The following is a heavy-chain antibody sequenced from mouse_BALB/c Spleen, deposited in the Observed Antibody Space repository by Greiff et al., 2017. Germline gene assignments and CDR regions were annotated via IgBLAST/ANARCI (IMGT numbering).Heavy chain of an antibody. CDR2: ISSGGGNT. Sequence: EVKLVESGGGLVKPGGSLKLSCAASGFTFSSYTMSWVRQTPEKRLEWVATISSGGGNTYYPDSVKGRFTISRDNAKNNLYLQMSSLRSEDTALYYCARWRYDGYYFDYWGQGTTLTVSS. CDR3: ARWRYDGYYFDY. V-gene: IGHV5-9*03. D-gene: IGHD2-3*01. J-gene: IGHJ2*01. CDR1: GFTFSSYT.